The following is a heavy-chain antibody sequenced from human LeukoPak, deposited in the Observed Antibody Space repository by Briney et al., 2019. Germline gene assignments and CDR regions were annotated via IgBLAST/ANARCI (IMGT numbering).Heavy chain of an antibody. J-gene: IGHJ6*03. D-gene: IGHD3-16*01. CDR2: ISSSSNYI. Sequence: GGSLRLSCAASGFTFSSYSMNWVRQAPGKGLEWVSSISSSSNYIYYADSVKGRFTNSRDNAKNSLYLQMNSLRADDTAVYYCAREGGGWDYYMDVWGKGTTVTVSS. V-gene: IGHV3-21*01. CDR1: GFTFSSYS. CDR3: AREGGGWDYYMDV.